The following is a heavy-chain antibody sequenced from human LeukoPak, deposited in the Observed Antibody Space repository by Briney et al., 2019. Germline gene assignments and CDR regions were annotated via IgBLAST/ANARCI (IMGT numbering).Heavy chain of an antibody. V-gene: IGHV3-48*04. D-gene: IGHD3-3*01. Sequence: GGSLRLSCAASGFTFSSYSMNWVRQAPGKGLVWGSYISSSGSTIYYADSVKGRFTISRYNAKNSLYLQMNSLRAEDTAVYYCAKGFWSGYYSFDYWGQGTLVTVYS. CDR1: GFTFSSYS. J-gene: IGHJ4*02. CDR2: ISSSGSTI. CDR3: AKGFWSGYYSFDY.